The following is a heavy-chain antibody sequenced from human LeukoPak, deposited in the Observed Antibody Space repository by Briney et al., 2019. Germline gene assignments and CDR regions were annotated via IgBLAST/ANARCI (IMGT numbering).Heavy chain of an antibody. Sequence: GGSLRLSCAASEFTFSEYAMNWVRQAPGKGLEWVSGINGSGVITFYVDSVKGRFTISRDNPKNTLYLQMNSLRAEDTAIYYCAKDSSQGGDYFDSWGQGTLVTVSS. V-gene: IGHV3-23*01. J-gene: IGHJ4*02. D-gene: IGHD3-16*01. CDR2: INGSGVIT. CDR3: AKDSSQGGDYFDS. CDR1: EFTFSEYA.